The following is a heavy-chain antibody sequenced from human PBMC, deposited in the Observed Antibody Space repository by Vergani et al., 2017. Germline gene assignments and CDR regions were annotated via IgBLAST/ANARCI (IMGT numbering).Heavy chain of an antibody. CDR3: ARVGQQLPFDY. Sequence: EVQLVESGGGLVKPGGSLRLSCAASGFTFSSYTMNWVRQAPGKGVEWVSSISSRSNYIYYADSVKGRFTISRDNANNSLYLQMNSLRAEDTAVYYCARVGQQLPFDYGGQGTLVTVSS. J-gene: IGHJ4*02. CDR1: GFTFSSYT. V-gene: IGHV3-21*01. D-gene: IGHD6-13*01. CDR2: ISSRSNYI.